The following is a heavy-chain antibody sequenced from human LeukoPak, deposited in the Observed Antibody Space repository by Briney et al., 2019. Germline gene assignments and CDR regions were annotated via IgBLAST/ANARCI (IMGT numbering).Heavy chain of an antibody. J-gene: IGHJ6*03. CDR2: ISAYNGNT. CDR3: ARAHSIAAAGTWVLGYYYYLDV. D-gene: IGHD6-13*01. Sequence: GASVKVSCKASGYTFTGYYMHWVRQAPGQGLEWMGWISAYNGNTNFAQKLQGRVTMTTDTSTSTTYMELRSLRSDDTAVYYCARAHSIAAAGTWVLGYYYYLDVWGKGTTVTVSS. CDR1: GYTFTGYY. V-gene: IGHV1-18*04.